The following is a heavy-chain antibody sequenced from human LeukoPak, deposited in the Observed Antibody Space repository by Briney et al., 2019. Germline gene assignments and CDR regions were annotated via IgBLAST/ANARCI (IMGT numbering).Heavy chain of an antibody. CDR1: GFTVSSNY. Sequence: PEGSLRLSCAASGFTVSSNYMSWVRQAPGKGLEWVSDISGSGGSTYYADSVKGRFTISRDNSKNTLYLQMNSLRAEDTAVYYCAKSATVKGNYFDYWGQGTLVTVSS. V-gene: IGHV3-23*01. CDR3: AKSATVKGNYFDY. D-gene: IGHD5-24*01. J-gene: IGHJ4*02. CDR2: ISGSGGST.